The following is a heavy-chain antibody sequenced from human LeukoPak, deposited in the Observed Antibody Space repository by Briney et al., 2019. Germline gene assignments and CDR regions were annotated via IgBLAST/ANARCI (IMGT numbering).Heavy chain of an antibody. J-gene: IGHJ4*02. D-gene: IGHD5-18*01. V-gene: IGHV3-30-3*01. CDR3: ARDQGGYSYGSFDY. CDR2: ISYDGSNK. CDR1: GFTFSSYA. Sequence: GGSLRLSCAASGFTFSSYAMHWVRQAPGKGLEWVAVISYDGSNKYYADSVKGRFTISRDNSKNALYLQMNSLRAEDTAVYYCARDQGGYSYGSFDYWGQGTLVIVSS.